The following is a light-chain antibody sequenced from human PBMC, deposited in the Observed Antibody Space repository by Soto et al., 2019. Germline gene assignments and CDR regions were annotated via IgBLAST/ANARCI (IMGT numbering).Light chain of an antibody. Sequence: DIQMTQSPSSVSASVGDRVTITCRASQGISNWLAWYQQQPGKAPKRLIYAASSLQSAGPSRFSGGGAGTHFTLIISSLQPEDFATYYYQQTNTFLPLTFGGGTKVEIK. V-gene: IGKV1-12*01. CDR1: QGISNW. J-gene: IGKJ4*01. CDR3: QQTNTFLPLT. CDR2: AAS.